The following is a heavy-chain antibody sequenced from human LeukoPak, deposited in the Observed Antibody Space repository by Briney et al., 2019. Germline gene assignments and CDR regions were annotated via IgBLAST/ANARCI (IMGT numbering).Heavy chain of an antibody. D-gene: IGHD2-21*02. CDR2: VSDDGRTT. CDR3: AKEGSALREGLAPLLFAFDL. Sequence: GRSLRLSCAASGFTFRNYGIHWVRQAPGLGLEWVAVVSDDGRTTYYADSVKGRFTVSRDNSKNSMNLEMNSLRPEDTAVYYCAKEGSALREGLAPLLFAFDLWGPGTLVTVSS. J-gene: IGHJ3*01. CDR1: GFTFRNYG. V-gene: IGHV3-30*18.